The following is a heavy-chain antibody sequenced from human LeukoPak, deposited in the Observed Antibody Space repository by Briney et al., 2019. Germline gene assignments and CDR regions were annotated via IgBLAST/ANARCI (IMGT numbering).Heavy chain of an antibody. D-gene: IGHD5-12*01. CDR3: ARPTGWDSGYDFTLDY. CDR2: ISYDGSNK. J-gene: IGHJ4*02. V-gene: IGHV3-30-3*01. Sequence: PGGSLRLSCAASGFTFSSYWMSWVRQAPGKGLEWVAVISYDGSNKYYADSVKGRFTISRDSSKNTLYLQMNSLRAEDTAVYYCARPTGWDSGYDFTLDYWGQGTLVTVSS. CDR1: GFTFSSYW.